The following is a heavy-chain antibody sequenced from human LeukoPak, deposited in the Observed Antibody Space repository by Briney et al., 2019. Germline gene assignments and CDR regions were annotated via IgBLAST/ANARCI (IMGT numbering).Heavy chain of an antibody. Sequence: GGSLRLSCEASGFTFSDSFMSWIRQAPGEGLAWIAYISSRSRTTHYADSVKGRFTISRDNAKSSLFLQMDSLRAEDTAVYYCAKSPQRIAAAGTGDYWGQGTLVTVSS. CDR3: AKSPQRIAAAGTGDY. J-gene: IGHJ4*02. CDR1: GFTFSDSF. D-gene: IGHD6-13*01. CDR2: ISSRSRTT. V-gene: IGHV3-11*01.